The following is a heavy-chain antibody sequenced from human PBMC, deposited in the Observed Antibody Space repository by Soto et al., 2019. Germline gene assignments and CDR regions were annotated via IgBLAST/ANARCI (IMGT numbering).Heavy chain of an antibody. CDR1: GYTPISYA. J-gene: IGHJ4*02. CDR3: ARVGTYSWGFGY. V-gene: IGHV1-3*01. Sequence: QVQLVQSGAEVKKPGASVKVSCKASGYTPISYAIHWVRQAPGQSLEWMGWINAGNGNTKYSQKFQGRLTIIRDTSASTAYMELSSLRSEDTAVYYCARVGTYSWGFGYWGQGTLVTVSS. CDR2: INAGNGNT. D-gene: IGHD3-16*01.